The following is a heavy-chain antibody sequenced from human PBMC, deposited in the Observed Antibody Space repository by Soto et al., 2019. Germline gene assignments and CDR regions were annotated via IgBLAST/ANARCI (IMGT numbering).Heavy chain of an antibody. D-gene: IGHD6-13*01. Sequence: QVHLVQSGAEVKKPGASVKVSCKASGYIFINYYIHWVRQATGQGLELIGIINPNGGSTNYAQKFRGRVTMARDTSTSTGYMDLSSLRADDTAVYYCARDLAASDYWGQGTLVTVSS. CDR1: GYIFINYY. CDR2: INPNGGST. J-gene: IGHJ4*02. V-gene: IGHV1-46*01. CDR3: ARDLAASDY.